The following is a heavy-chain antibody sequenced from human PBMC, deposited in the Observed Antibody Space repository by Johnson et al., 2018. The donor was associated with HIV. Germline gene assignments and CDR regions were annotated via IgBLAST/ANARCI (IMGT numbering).Heavy chain of an antibody. J-gene: IGHJ3*02. CDR2: ISYNGSNE. D-gene: IGHD3-22*01. CDR3: ARVFRDYYDSRGDSYDAFDI. CDR1: GFTFSSYA. V-gene: IGHV3-30*04. Sequence: QVQLVESGGGVVQPGRSLRLSCADSGFTFSSYAIHWVRQAPGKGLEWVAVISYNGSNEYYADSVKGRFTISRDNSKNTLYLQVNSLRPEDTAIYYCARVFRDYYDSRGDSYDAFDIWGQGTMVTVSS.